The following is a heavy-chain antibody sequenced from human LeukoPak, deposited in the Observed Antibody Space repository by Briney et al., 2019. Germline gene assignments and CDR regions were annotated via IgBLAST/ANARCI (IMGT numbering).Heavy chain of an antibody. CDR3: ARDAQFGVIII. CDR1: GGSISSGNYY. D-gene: IGHD3-3*01. Sequence: SQTLSLTCTVSGGSISSGNYYWSWIRQRAGKGLEWIGRIYTSGSTDYNPSPKSRVTASIDTSKNQFSLNLSSVTAADTAVYFCARDAQFGVIIIWGQGTLVTVSS. J-gene: IGHJ1*01. CDR2: IYTSGST. V-gene: IGHV4-61*02.